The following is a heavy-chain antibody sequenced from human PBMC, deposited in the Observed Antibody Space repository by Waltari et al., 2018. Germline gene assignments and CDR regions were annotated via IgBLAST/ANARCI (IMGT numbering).Heavy chain of an antibody. CDR3: AKGDYSNLYYYYYGMDV. Sequence: EVQLLESGGGLVQPGGSLRLSCAASGFTFSSYAMSWVRQAPGKGLEWVSAISGSGGSTYYADSVKGRFTISRDNSKNTLYLQMNSLRAEDTAVYYCAKGDYSNLYYYYYGMDVWGQGALVTVSS. V-gene: IGHV3-23*01. D-gene: IGHD4-4*01. CDR2: ISGSGGST. CDR1: GFTFSSYA. J-gene: IGHJ6*02.